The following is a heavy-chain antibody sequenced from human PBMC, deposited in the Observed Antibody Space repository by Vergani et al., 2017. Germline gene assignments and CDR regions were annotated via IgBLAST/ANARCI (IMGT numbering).Heavy chain of an antibody. D-gene: IGHD3-22*01. CDR1: GYTFTGYY. Sequence: QVQLVQSGAEVKKPGASVKVFCKASGYTFTGYYMHWVRQAPGQGLEWMGWINPNSGGTNYAQKFQGRVTMTRDTSISTAYMERSRLRSDDTAVYYWARDGEDYYDSSGASGYWGQGTLVTVSS. CDR2: INPNSGGT. J-gene: IGHJ4*02. CDR3: ARDGEDYYDSSGASGY. V-gene: IGHV1-2*02.